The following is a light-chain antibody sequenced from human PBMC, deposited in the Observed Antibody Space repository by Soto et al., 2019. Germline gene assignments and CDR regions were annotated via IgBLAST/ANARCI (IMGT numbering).Light chain of an antibody. Sequence: DILMTQSPSSLSASVGDRVNIPCRASQNITTYLNWYQQKPGKAPKLLIYGASILQSGVPSRFRGSGAGTDFTLTISGLQPEDFAAYYCQQSYSTLTWTFGQGTKVEIK. CDR1: QNITTY. CDR3: QQSYSTLTWT. J-gene: IGKJ1*01. CDR2: GAS. V-gene: IGKV1-39*01.